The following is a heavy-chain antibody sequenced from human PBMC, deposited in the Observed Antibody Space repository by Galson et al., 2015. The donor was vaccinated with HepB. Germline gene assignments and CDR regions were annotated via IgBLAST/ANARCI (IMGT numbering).Heavy chain of an antibody. CDR2: LYTGLST. CDR1: GFTVSSNY. Sequence: SLRLSCAASGFTVSSNYMSWVRQAPGKGLEWVSVLYTGLSTYYSDSVKGRFILSRDNSKNTLYLQMNSLRVEDTAVYYCARDLALYNSAATGYWGRGTLVTVSS. CDR3: ARDLALYNSAATGY. J-gene: IGHJ4*02. D-gene: IGHD1-1*01. V-gene: IGHV3-66*01.